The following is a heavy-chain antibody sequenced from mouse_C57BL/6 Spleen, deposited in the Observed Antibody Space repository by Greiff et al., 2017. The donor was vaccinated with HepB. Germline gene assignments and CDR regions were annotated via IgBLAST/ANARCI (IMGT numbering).Heavy chain of an antibody. CDR2: IDPSDSYT. J-gene: IGHJ2*01. Sequence: VQLQQPGAELVKPGASVKLSCKASGYTFTSYWMQWVKQRPGQGLEWIGEIDPSDSYTNYNQKFKGKATLTVDTSSSTAYMQLSSLTSEDSAVYYCARRTVVGGYFDYWGQGTTLTVSS. D-gene: IGHD1-1*01. CDR1: GYTFTSYW. CDR3: ARRTVVGGYFDY. V-gene: IGHV1-50*01.